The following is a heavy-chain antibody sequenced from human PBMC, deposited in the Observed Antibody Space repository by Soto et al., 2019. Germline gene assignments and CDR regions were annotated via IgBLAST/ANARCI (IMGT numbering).Heavy chain of an antibody. Sequence: ASVKDSCKASGYTFTSHGISWVRQAPGQGLEWMGWISAYNGNTNYAQKLQGRVTMTTDTSTSTAYMELRSLRSDDTAVYYCARGRGVLPTTQYYYYYYMDVWGKGTTVTVSS. CDR3: ARGRGVLPTTQYYYYYYMDV. D-gene: IGHD1-26*01. V-gene: IGHV1-18*01. CDR2: ISAYNGNT. J-gene: IGHJ6*03. CDR1: GYTFTSHG.